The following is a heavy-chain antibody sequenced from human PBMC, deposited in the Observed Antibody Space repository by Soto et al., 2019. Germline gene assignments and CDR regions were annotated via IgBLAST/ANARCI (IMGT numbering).Heavy chain of an antibody. CDR2: ISYDGSNK. CDR1: GFTFSSYA. CDR3: ARTINMTPRYGMDV. D-gene: IGHD3-22*01. V-gene: IGHV3-30-3*01. Sequence: AGGSLRLSCAASGFTFSSYAMHWVRQAPGKGLEWVAVISYDGSNKYYADSVKGRFTISRDNSKNTLYLQMNSLRAEDTAVYYCARTINMTPRYGMDVWGQGTTVTVSS. J-gene: IGHJ6*02.